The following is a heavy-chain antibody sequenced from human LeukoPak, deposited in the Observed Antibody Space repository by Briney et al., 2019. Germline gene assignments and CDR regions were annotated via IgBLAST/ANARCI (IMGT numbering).Heavy chain of an antibody. CDR3: ARDRMGVGSGWYQDYYYYMDV. Sequence: PSETLSLTCTVSGGSISSYYWSWIRQPAGKGLEWIGRIYTSGSTNCNPSLKSRVTMSVDTSKNQFSLKLSSVTAADTAVYYCARDRMGVGSGWYQDYYYYMDVWGKGTTVTVSS. V-gene: IGHV4-4*07. J-gene: IGHJ6*03. CDR2: IYTSGST. CDR1: GGSISSYY. D-gene: IGHD6-19*01.